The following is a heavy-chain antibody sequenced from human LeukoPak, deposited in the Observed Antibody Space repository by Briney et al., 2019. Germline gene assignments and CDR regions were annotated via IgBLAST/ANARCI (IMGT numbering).Heavy chain of an antibody. CDR2: IRHDGTDQ. D-gene: IGHD7-27*01. Sequence: GGSLRLSCVASGFTFSVHWVRQVPGTGLEWLTFIRHDGTDQHYADSVRGRFTISRDNSKNTVYLQMNSLRPEDTALYYCAKDGNWASVSWGQGTLVTVSS. J-gene: IGHJ5*02. V-gene: IGHV3-30*02. CDR1: GFTFS. CDR3: AKDGNWASVS.